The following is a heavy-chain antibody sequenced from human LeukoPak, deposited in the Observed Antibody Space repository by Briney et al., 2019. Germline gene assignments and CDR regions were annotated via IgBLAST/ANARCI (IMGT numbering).Heavy chain of an antibody. Sequence: SVTVSCKASGGTFSSYAISWVRQAPGQGLEWMGGIIPIFGTANYAQKFQGRVTITTDESTSTAYMELSSLRSEDTAVYYCATPTYVDAFDIWGQGTMVTVSS. CDR2: IIPIFGTA. CDR3: ATPTYVDAFDI. V-gene: IGHV1-69*05. D-gene: IGHD2/OR15-2a*01. J-gene: IGHJ3*02. CDR1: GGTFSSYA.